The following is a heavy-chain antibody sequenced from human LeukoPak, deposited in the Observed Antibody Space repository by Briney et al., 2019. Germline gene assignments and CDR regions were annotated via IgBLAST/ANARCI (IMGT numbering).Heavy chain of an antibody. Sequence: PGGSLRLSCAASGFTFSDYYMSWIRQAPGKGLEWVSSISSSSSYIYYADSAKGRFTISRDNAKNSLYLQMNSLRAEDTAVYYCARGGRSGQLWLFSAFDIWGQGTMVTVSS. J-gene: IGHJ3*02. V-gene: IGHV3-11*06. CDR2: ISSSSSYI. D-gene: IGHD5-18*01. CDR1: GFTFSDYY. CDR3: ARGGRSGQLWLFSAFDI.